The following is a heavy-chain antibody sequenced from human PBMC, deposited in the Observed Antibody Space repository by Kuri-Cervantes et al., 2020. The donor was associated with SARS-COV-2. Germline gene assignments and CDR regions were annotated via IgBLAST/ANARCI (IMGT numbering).Heavy chain of an antibody. Sequence: SETLSLTCTVSGGSISSYYWSWIRQPPGKGLEWIGYIYYSGSTNYNPSLKSRVTISVDTSKNQFSLKLSSVTAADTAVYYCAREGYCSGGSCFDYWGQGTLVTVSP. CDR2: IYYSGST. CDR3: AREGYCSGGSCFDY. J-gene: IGHJ4*02. V-gene: IGHV4-59*01. D-gene: IGHD2-15*01. CDR1: GGSISSYY.